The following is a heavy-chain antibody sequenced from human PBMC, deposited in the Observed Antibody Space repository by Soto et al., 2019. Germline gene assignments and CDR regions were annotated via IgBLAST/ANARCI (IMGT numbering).Heavy chain of an antibody. CDR3: ARGVGITIFGVVIRYGMDV. CDR2: IYYSGST. D-gene: IGHD3-3*01. CDR1: GGSISSYY. V-gene: IGHV4-59*01. Sequence: PSETLSLTCTVPGGSISSYYWSWIRQPPGKGLEWIGYIYYSGSTNYNPSLKSRVTISVDTSKNQFSLKLSSVTAADTAVYYCARGVGITIFGVVIRYGMDVWGQGTTVTVSS. J-gene: IGHJ6*02.